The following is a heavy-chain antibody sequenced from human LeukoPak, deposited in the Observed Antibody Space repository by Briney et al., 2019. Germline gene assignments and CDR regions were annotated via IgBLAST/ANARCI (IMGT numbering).Heavy chain of an antibody. J-gene: IGHJ5*02. CDR2: IIPIFGTA. V-gene: IGHV1-69*13. D-gene: IGHD4-11*01. CDR3: ARGLLSFMRSDYSNYWDNWFDP. Sequence: ASVKVSCKASGGTFSSYAISWVRQAPGQGLEWMGGIIPIFGTANYAQKFQGRVTITADESTSTAYMELSSLRSEDTAVYYCARGLLSFMRSDYSNYWDNWFDPWGQGTLVTVSS. CDR1: GGTFSSYA.